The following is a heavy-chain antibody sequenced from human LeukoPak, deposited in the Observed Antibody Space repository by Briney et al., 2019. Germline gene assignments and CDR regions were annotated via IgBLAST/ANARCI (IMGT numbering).Heavy chain of an antibody. CDR1: GHTFTDYY. D-gene: IGHD1-7*01. CDR2: ISPNSDDT. J-gene: IGHJ4*02. CDR3: TRGKLELVDY. Sequence: GASVKVSCKGSGHTFTDYYVHWVRQAPGQGLEWMGWISPNSDDTNYAQKFQGRVTMTRDTSISTAYMELSRLTSDDTAVYYCTRGKLELVDYWGQGTLVTVSS. V-gene: IGHV1-2*02.